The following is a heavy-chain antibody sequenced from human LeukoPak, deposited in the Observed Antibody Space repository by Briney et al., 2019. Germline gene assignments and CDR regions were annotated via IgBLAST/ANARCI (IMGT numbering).Heavy chain of an antibody. D-gene: IGHD3-16*01. CDR1: GFTFSSYE. CDR3: ARAPTRLVLGYMDV. Sequence: GGSLRLSCAASGFTFSSYEMNWVRQAPGKGLEWVSYISSSGSTIYYADSVKGRFTISRDNAKNSLYLQMNSLRAEDTAVYYCARAPTRLVLGYMDVWGKGTTVTVSS. CDR2: ISSSGSTI. J-gene: IGHJ6*03. V-gene: IGHV3-48*03.